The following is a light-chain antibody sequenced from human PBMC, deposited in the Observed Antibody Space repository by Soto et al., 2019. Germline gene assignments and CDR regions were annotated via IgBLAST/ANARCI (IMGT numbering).Light chain of an antibody. CDR3: LLSYGGARV. J-gene: IGLJ3*02. CDR1: TGAVTSGQY. V-gene: IGLV7-46*01. Sequence: QAVVTQESSLTVSPGGTVTLTCGSSTGAVTSGQYPYWFQQKPGQAPRTLIYDTNNKHSWTPARFSGSLLGGKAALTLSGAQPEDEADYYSLLSYGGARVFGGGTKLTVL. CDR2: DTN.